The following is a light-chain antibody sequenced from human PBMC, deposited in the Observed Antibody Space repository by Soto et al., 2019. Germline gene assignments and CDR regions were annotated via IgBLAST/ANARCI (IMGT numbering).Light chain of an antibody. CDR1: QSVSSN. Sequence: EIVMTQSPATLSVSPGERATLSCRASQSVSSNLAWYQQKPGQAPRLLIYGASTRATGIPARFSGSGSGTDFLLTISSLQSEDFAVYYCQQYNNWPPTFGQGTKLEIK. CDR2: GAS. V-gene: IGKV3-15*01. CDR3: QQYNNWPPT. J-gene: IGKJ2*01.